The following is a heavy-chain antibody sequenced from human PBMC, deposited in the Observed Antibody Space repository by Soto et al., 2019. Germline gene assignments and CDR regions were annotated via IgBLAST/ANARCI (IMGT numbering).Heavy chain of an antibody. J-gene: IGHJ4*02. V-gene: IGHV1-2*02. CDR2: INPNSGGT. CDR1: GYTFSGFY. D-gene: IGHD6-19*01. CDR3: ASAAVTGTAGLDF. Sequence: ASVKVSCKASGYTFSGFYMHWVRQAPGQGLEWMGWINPNSGGTKSAEKFQGRVTMTRDTSISTAYMELSRLTSYDTAVYYCASAAVTGTAGLDFWGQGTQVTVS.